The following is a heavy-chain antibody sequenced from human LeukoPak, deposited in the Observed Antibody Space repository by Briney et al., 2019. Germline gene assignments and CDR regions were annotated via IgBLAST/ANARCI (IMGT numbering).Heavy chain of an antibody. Sequence: SETLSLTCTVSGYSISSGDYYWSWIRQPPGKGLEWIGYIYYSGSTYYNPSLKSRVTISVDTSKNQFSLKLSSVTAADTAVYYCARWSYYDSSGYDMSVVDYWGQGTLVTVSS. CDR3: ARWSYYDSSGYDMSVVDY. J-gene: IGHJ4*02. D-gene: IGHD3-22*01. V-gene: IGHV4-30-4*01. CDR2: IYYSGST. CDR1: GYSISSGDYY.